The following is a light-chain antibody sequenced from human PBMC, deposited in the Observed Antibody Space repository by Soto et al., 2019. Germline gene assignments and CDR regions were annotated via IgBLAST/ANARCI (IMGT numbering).Light chain of an antibody. V-gene: IGKV3-20*01. Sequence: ETVLTQSPGTLSLSPGERATLSCRASQSINSNCLTWYQQKPGQAPRLLIYRASSRATGIPDRFSGSGSGTDFTLTISRLEPEDVAVYYCQQCGNAPLTFGGGTKVEIK. CDR3: QQCGNAPLT. J-gene: IGKJ4*01. CDR2: RAS. CDR1: QSINSNC.